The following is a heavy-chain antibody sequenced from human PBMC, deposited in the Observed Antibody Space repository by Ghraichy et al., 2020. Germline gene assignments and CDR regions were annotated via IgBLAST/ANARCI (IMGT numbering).Heavy chain of an antibody. CDR3: ARGDDAYKTGY. Sequence: SETLSLTCTVSGDSLNSYFWNWMRQSPRKGLEWIGYISRTGDTEYNPSLRRRVIIAKDTSNNVFSLKLTSVIAADTAIYYCARGDDAYKTGYWSRGTLVT. D-gene: IGHD5-24*01. CDR1: GDSLNSYF. J-gene: IGHJ4*02. CDR2: ISRTGDT. V-gene: IGHV4-59*01.